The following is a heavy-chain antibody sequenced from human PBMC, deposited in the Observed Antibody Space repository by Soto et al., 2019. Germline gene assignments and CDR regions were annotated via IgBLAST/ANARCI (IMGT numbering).Heavy chain of an antibody. CDR2: ISYSGTT. CDR3: ARDCSGGSCNAYGMDV. V-gene: IGHV4-31*03. Sequence: PSETLSLTCTVSGGSISSGGYFWSWIRQHPGKGLEWIGYISYSGTTYYNPSLKSRVTISLDTSKNQFSLKLSSGTAADTAVYYCARDCSGGSCNAYGMDVWGQGTTVTVSS. D-gene: IGHD2-15*01. J-gene: IGHJ6*02. CDR1: GGSISSGGYF.